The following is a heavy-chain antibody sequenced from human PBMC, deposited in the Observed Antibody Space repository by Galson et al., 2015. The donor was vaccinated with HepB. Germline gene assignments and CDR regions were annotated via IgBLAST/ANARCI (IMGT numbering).Heavy chain of an antibody. J-gene: IGHJ4*02. CDR1: GFTFSSYG. D-gene: IGHD5-12*01. V-gene: IGHV3-30*02. CDR3: AKDPPHYSGYPALVDY. CDR2: IRYDGSNK. Sequence: SLRLSCAASGFTFSSYGMHWVRQAPGKGLEWVAFIRYDGSNKYYADSVKGRFTISRDNSKNTLYLQMNSLRAEDTAVYYCAKDPPHYSGYPALVDYWGQGTLVTVSS.